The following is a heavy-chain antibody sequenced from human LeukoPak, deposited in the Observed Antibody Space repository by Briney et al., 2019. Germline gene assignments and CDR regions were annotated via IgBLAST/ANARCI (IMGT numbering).Heavy chain of an antibody. CDR3: ARSIVGAKDYFDY. V-gene: IGHV1-69*06. J-gene: IGHJ4*02. Sequence: SVKVSCKATGGTFSSYAISWVRQAPGQGLEWMGGIIPISGTANYAQKFQGRVTITAAKSTRTAYMELSSLRSEDTAVYYCARSIVGAKDYFDYWGQGTLVTVSS. CDR2: IIPISGTA. D-gene: IGHD1-26*01. CDR1: GGTFSSYA.